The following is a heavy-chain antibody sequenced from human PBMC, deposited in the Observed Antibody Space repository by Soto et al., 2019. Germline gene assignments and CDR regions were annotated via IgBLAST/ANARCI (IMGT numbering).Heavy chain of an antibody. J-gene: IGHJ4*02. CDR3: ARPSPYCSSTSCYYFDY. CDR1: GYTFSDYY. CDR2: IDTSSTKI. V-gene: IGHV3-11*01. Sequence: GGSLRLSCAASGYTFSDYYMSWIRQAPGKGLEWISYIDTSSTKIYYADSVKGRFTITRDNAKNSLYLEMNSLKASDTAMYYCARPSPYCSSTSCYYFDYWGQGTLVTVSS. D-gene: IGHD2-2*01.